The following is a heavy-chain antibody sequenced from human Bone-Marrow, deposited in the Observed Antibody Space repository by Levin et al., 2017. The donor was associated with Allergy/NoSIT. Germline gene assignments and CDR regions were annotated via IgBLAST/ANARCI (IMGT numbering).Heavy chain of an antibody. CDR3: ARDSSMVRGVNAFDY. J-gene: IGHJ4*02. V-gene: IGHV1-69*01. CDR2: IIPIFGTA. D-gene: IGHD3-10*01. Sequence: KISCKASGGTFSSYAISWVRQAPGQGLEWMGGIIPIFGTANYAQKFQGRVTITADESTSTAYMELSSLRSEDTAVYYCARDSSMVRGVNAFDYWGQGTLVTVSS. CDR1: GGTFSSYA.